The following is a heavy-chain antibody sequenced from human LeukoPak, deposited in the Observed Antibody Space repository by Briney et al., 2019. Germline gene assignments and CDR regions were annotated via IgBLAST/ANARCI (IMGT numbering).Heavy chain of an antibody. V-gene: IGHV3-7*03. Sequence: GGSLRLSCAASGFTVSSYWMSWVRQAPGEGLEWVACIHQNGGTEYYVDSVKGRFAISRDNTKNSLYLQMNSLTIEDTAVYYCARGRGYSYGSFDYWGQGTLVTVSS. D-gene: IGHD5-18*01. J-gene: IGHJ4*02. CDR1: GFTVSSYW. CDR3: ARGRGYSYGSFDY. CDR2: IHQNGGTE.